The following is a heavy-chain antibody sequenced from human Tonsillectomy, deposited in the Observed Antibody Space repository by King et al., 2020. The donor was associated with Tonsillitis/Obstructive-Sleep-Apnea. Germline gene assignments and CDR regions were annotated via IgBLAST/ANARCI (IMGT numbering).Heavy chain of an antibody. D-gene: IGHD1-7*01. CDR3: AKARIIGTTPTYYYMDV. CDR1: GFTFSSYG. Sequence: VQLVESGGGVVQPGRSLRLSCAASGFTFSSYGMHWVRQAPGKGLEWVSVISSDVTTKYYADSVKGRFTISRDNSKNTLYLLMNSLRLEDTAVYYCAKARIIGTTPTYYYMDVWGKGTTVTVSS. V-gene: IGHV3-30*18. CDR2: ISSDVTTK. J-gene: IGHJ6*03.